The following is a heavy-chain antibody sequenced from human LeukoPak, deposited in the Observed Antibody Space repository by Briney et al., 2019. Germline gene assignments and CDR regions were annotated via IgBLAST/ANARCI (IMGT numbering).Heavy chain of an antibody. J-gene: IGHJ6*02. Sequence: GGSLRLSCAASGFTFSSYSTNWVRQAPGKGLEWVSYISSSSSTIYYADSVKGRFTISRDNAKNSLYLQMNSLRDEDTAVYYCARLNEGYCSGGSCYSGSYYYYGMDVWGQGTTVTVSS. CDR3: ARLNEGYCSGGSCYSGSYYYYGMDV. V-gene: IGHV3-48*02. D-gene: IGHD2-15*01. CDR1: GFTFSSYS. CDR2: ISSSSSTI.